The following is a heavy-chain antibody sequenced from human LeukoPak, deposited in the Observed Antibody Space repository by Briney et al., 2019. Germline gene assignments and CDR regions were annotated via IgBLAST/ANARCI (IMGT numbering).Heavy chain of an antibody. CDR1: GFTFSSYA. Sequence: PGGSLRLSCAASGFTFSSYAMDWVRQAPGKGLEYVSAISGSGGSTFYANSVKGRFTISRDNSKNTLYLQVGSLRAEDMAVYYCARLEGSATRDWGQGTLVTVSS. CDR2: ISGSGGST. CDR3: ARLEGSATRD. J-gene: IGHJ4*02. D-gene: IGHD2-15*01. V-gene: IGHV3-64*01.